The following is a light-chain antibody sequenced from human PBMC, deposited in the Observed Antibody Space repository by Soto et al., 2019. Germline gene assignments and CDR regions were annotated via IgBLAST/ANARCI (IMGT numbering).Light chain of an antibody. CDR2: GAS. V-gene: IGKV1-5*01. J-gene: IGKJ4*01. CDR3: QQYNSYSPLT. CDR1: ESISTW. Sequence: DIQMTQSPSTLSASVGDRVTITCRASESISTWLAWYQQKPGKSPKLLIYGASNLERGVPSRFSGSGSGTEFNLTISSLQPDDFSTYYCQQYNSYSPLTFGGGTKVDIK.